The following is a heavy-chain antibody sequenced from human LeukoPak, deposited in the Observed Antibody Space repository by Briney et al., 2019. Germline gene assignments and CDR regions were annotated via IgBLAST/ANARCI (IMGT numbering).Heavy chain of an antibody. V-gene: IGHV3-48*03. CDR2: ISSSGSTI. D-gene: IGHD2-15*01. J-gene: IGHJ4*02. Sequence: GGSLRLSCAASGFTFSSYEMNWVRQAPGKGLEWVSYISSSGSTIYYADSVKGRFTISGDNAKNSLYLQMNSLRAEDTAVYYCARFDGVAANFDYWGQGTLVTVSS. CDR1: GFTFSSYE. CDR3: ARFDGVAANFDY.